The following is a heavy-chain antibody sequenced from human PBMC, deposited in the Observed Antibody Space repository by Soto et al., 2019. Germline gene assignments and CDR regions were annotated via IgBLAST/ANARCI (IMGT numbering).Heavy chain of an antibody. V-gene: IGHV1-3*01. CDR3: ARDRVPGIAVAGKLNNWFDP. J-gene: IGHJ5*02. CDR1: GYTFTSYA. D-gene: IGHD6-19*01. CDR2: INAGNGNT. Sequence: ASVKVSCKASGYTFTSYAMHRVRQAPGQRLEWMGWINAGNGNTKYSQKFQGRVTITRDTSASTAYMELSSLRSEDTAVYYCARDRVPGIAVAGKLNNWFDPWGQGTLVTVSS.